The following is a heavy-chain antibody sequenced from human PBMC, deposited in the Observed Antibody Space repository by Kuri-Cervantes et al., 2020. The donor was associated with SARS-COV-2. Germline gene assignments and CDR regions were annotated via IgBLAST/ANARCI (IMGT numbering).Heavy chain of an antibody. Sequence: SVTVSCKASGGTFSSYAISWVRQAPGQGLEWMGRIIPIFGTADYAQKFRGRVTITADKSTSTAYMELSSLRSEDTAVYYCAGDVTSSSSVVYYYYMDVWGKGTTVTVSS. CDR2: IIPIFGTA. J-gene: IGHJ6*03. V-gene: IGHV1-69*06. D-gene: IGHD6-6*01. CDR1: GGTFSSYA. CDR3: AGDVTSSSSVVYYYYMDV.